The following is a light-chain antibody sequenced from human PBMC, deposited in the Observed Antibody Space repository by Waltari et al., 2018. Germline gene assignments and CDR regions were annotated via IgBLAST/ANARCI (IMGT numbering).Light chain of an antibody. V-gene: IGLV7-43*01. CDR1: AGAVTSGNY. CDR2: STT. CDR3: LLYDGSDQV. Sequence: QTVVTQEPSLTVSPGGAVTLTCASSAGAVTSGNYPNWIQQKPGQVPRSLIHSTTNRHAWTPALFSGSRLGGKAALTLSGVQPEDEAEYYCLLYDGSDQVFGGGTKLTVL. J-gene: IGLJ3*02.